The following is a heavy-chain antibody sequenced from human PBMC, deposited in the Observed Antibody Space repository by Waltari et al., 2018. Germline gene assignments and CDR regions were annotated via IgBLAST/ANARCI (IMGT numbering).Heavy chain of an antibody. D-gene: IGHD3-22*01. CDR3: ARVYYDSSGGDNYYYYGMDV. V-gene: IGHV1-8*01. CDR1: GYTFTSYD. CDR2: MNPNSGNT. Sequence: QVQLVQSGAEVKKPGASVKVSCKASGYTFTSYDINWLRRAPGQGLGWMGGMNPNSGNTGYAQKFQGRVTMTRNTSISTAYMELSSLRSEDTAVYYCARVYYDSSGGDNYYYYGMDVWGQGTTVTVSS. J-gene: IGHJ6*02.